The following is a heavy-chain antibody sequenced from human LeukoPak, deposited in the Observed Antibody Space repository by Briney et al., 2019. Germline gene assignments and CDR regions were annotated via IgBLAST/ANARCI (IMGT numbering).Heavy chain of an antibody. J-gene: IGHJ4*02. D-gene: IGHD3-22*01. CDR1: GYSFTSYW. Sequence: GESLKISCKGSGYSFTSYWIGWVRQMPGKGLEWMGIIYPGDSDTRYSPSFQGQVTISADKSISTAYLQWSSLKASDTVMYYCARQAYYYDSSGYGIYYFDYWGQGTLVTVSS. CDR3: ARQAYYYDSSGYGIYYFDY. V-gene: IGHV5-51*01. CDR2: IYPGDSDT.